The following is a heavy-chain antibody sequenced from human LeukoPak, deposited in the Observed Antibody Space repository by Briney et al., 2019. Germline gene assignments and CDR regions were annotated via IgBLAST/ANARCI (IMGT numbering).Heavy chain of an antibody. CDR3: AREDPGHWSRRAFDI. D-gene: IGHD2-8*02. V-gene: IGHV3-53*01. CDR1: GLTVSSNY. Sequence: GGSLRLSCAASGLTVSSNYMSWVRQAPGKGLEWVSVIYGGGSTYYADSVKGRFTISRDNSKNTLYLQMNSLSAEDTAVYYCAREDPGHWSRRAFDIWGQGTVVNVTS. CDR2: IYGGGST. J-gene: IGHJ3*02.